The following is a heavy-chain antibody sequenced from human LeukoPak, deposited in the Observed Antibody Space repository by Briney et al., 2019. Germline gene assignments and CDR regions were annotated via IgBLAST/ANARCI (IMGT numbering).Heavy chain of an antibody. D-gene: IGHD2-2*02. J-gene: IGHJ6*03. V-gene: IGHV3-21*01. CDR2: ISSSSSYI. CDR1: GFTFSSYS. Sequence: PGGSLRLSCAASGFTFSSYSMNWVRQAPGKGLEWVSSISSSSSYIYYADSVKGRFTISRDNARNSLYLQMNSLRAEDTAVYYCARDPGGDNGVPAAIDYYMDVWGKGPTVTVSS. CDR3: ARDPGGDNGVPAAIDYYMDV.